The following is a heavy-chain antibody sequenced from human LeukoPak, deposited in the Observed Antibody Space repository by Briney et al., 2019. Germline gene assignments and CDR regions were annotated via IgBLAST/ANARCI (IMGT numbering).Heavy chain of an antibody. J-gene: IGHJ3*02. D-gene: IGHD2-15*01. V-gene: IGHV1-3*01. Sequence: VASVKVSRKASGYTFTSYAMHWVRQAPGQRLEWMGWINAGNGNTKYSQKFQGRVTITRDTSASTAYMELSSLRSEDTAVYYCARGNYCSGGSCHKYDAFDIWGQGTMVTVSS. CDR3: ARGNYCSGGSCHKYDAFDI. CDR2: INAGNGNT. CDR1: GYTFTSYA.